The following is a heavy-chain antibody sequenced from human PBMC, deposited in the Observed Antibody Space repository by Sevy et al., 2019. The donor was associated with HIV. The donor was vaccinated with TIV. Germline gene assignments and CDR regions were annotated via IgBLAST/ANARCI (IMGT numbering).Heavy chain of an antibody. CDR2: ICYNGHI. J-gene: IGHJ4*02. V-gene: IGHV4-59*08. D-gene: IGHD1-26*01. Sequence: SETLSLTCTVSGGSITSLYWNWIRQPPGKGLEWIANICYNGHINYNPSLKRRVTLSLDTSKNQFSLRLSSVTAADTAMYYCAGENAWGRGYSWGQGTLVTVSS. CDR3: AGENAWGRGYS. CDR1: GGSITSLY.